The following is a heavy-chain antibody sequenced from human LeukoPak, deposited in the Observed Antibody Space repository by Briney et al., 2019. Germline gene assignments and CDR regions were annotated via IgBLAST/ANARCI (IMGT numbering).Heavy chain of an antibody. Sequence: SETLSLTCTVSGGSFSSYIYPWGWIRQPPGKGLEWIGSISHSGTTYYNPSLKSRVTISIDTSKSQFSLKLSSVTAADTAVYYCARKMVTGTTRWFDPWGQGTLVTVSS. D-gene: IGHD1-7*01. CDR2: ISHSGTT. CDR1: GGSFSSYIYP. J-gene: IGHJ5*02. V-gene: IGHV4-39*07. CDR3: ARKMVTGTTRWFDP.